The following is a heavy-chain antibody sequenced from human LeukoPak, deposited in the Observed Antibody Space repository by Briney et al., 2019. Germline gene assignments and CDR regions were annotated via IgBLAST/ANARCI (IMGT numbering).Heavy chain of an antibody. V-gene: IGHV3-53*01. CDR3: ARPLYCSGGSCVDY. J-gene: IGHJ4*02. Sequence: GGSLRLSCAASGFAFRSKYMTWVRQAPGQGLEWVSVISSGGSTYYADSVKGRFTISRDNSKNTLYLQMNSLRVEDTAVYYCARPLYCSGGSCVDYWGQGTLVTVSS. D-gene: IGHD2-15*01. CDR1: GFAFRSKY. CDR2: ISSGGST.